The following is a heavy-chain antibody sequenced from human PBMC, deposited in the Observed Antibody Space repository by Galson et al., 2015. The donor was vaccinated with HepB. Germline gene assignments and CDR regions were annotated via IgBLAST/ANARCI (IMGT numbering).Heavy chain of an antibody. Sequence: SVKVSCKASGYTFTSYGISWVRQAPGQGLEWMGWISAYNGNTNYAQKLQGRVTMTTDTSTSTAYMELRSLRSDDTAVYYCARIAYYYGSGKDAIDIWGQGTMVTVSS. CDR3: ARIAYYYGSGKDAIDI. CDR1: GYTFTSYG. D-gene: IGHD3-10*01. CDR2: ISAYNGNT. J-gene: IGHJ3*02. V-gene: IGHV1-18*04.